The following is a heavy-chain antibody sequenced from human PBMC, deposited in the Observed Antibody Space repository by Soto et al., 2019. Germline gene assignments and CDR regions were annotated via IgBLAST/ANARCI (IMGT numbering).Heavy chain of an antibody. J-gene: IGHJ4*02. CDR3: AKMVGYDFCIGYGVVMRAPVYY. Sequence: GGSLRLSCAASGFTFSSYGMHWVRQAPGKGLEWVAVISYDGSNKYYADSVKGRFTISRDNSKNTLYLQMNSLRAEDTAVYYCAKMVGYDFCIGYGVVMRAPVYYWGQGTLVTGSS. CDR2: ISYDGSNK. D-gene: IGHD3-3*01. V-gene: IGHV3-30*18. CDR1: GFTFSSYG.